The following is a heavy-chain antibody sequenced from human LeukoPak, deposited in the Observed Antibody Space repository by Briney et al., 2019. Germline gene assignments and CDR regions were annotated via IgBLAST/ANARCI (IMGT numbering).Heavy chain of an antibody. CDR3: ARGPGPLQQERLEAFDI. CDR2: VYFSGIT. Sequence: SETLSLTCTVSNGSISSSAYYWGWVRQSPGKGLQWIGSVYFSGITYYNESLKSRLTISVDKSNNQFSLKVRSVTAADTAVYYCARGPGPLQQERLEAFDIWGLGTVVTVSS. J-gene: IGHJ3*02. CDR1: NGSISSSAYY. V-gene: IGHV4-39*07. D-gene: IGHD1-1*01.